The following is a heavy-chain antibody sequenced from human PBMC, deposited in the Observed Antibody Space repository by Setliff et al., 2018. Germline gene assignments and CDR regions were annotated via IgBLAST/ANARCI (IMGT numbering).Heavy chain of an antibody. CDR3: ARDGVFYAMDV. Sequence: GGSLRLSCSASGFSFRGYYMSWVRQAPGKGLEWLSKISGDGITIYYADSVRGRFTISRDNAKDSLYLQMNSLRAEDTALYYCARDGVFYAMDVWGRGTTVTVSS. CDR1: GFSFRGYY. D-gene: IGHD3-10*01. CDR2: ISGDGITI. V-gene: IGHV3-11*04. J-gene: IGHJ6*02.